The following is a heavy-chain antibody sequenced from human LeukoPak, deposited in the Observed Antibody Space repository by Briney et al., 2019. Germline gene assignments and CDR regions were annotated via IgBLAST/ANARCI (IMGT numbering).Heavy chain of an antibody. D-gene: IGHD3-3*01. CDR3: ARDGEITIFGVVTPNWFDP. Sequence: SVKVSCKASGGTFSSYAISWVRQAPGQGLEWMGGIIPIFGTANYAQKFQGRVTITTDESTSTAYMELSSLRSEDTAVYHCARDGEITIFGVVTPNWFDPWGQGTLVTVSS. CDR1: GGTFSSYA. V-gene: IGHV1-69*05. J-gene: IGHJ5*02. CDR2: IIPIFGTA.